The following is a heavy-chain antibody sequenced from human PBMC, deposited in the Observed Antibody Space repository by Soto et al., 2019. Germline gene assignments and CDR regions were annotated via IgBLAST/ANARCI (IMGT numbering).Heavy chain of an antibody. D-gene: IGHD6-19*01. CDR1: GFTFSSYA. V-gene: IGHV3-23*01. Sequence: PGGSLRLSCAASGFTFSSYAMSWVRRAPGKGLEWVSAISGSGGSSYYADSVKGRFTNSRDNSKTTLYLQMNSLRAEDTALYYCAKGDSGWYRFDYWGQGTLVTVSS. J-gene: IGHJ4*02. CDR2: ISGSGGSS. CDR3: AKGDSGWYRFDY.